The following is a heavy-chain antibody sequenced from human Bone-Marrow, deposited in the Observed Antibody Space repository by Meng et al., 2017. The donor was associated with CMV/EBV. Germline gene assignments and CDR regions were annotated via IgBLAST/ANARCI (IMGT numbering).Heavy chain of an antibody. D-gene: IGHD1-26*01. J-gene: IGHJ4*02. CDR1: GFTFSDHY. CDR3: ARAVSGSFHWDY. Sequence: GESLKISCAASGFTFSDHYMDWVRQAPGKGLEWVGRIRKKAHSYTTEYAASVKGRFTISRDDSKNSLYLQMNSLKTEDTAVYYCARAVSGSFHWDYWGQGTLVTVSS. V-gene: IGHV3-72*01. CDR2: IRKKAHSYTT.